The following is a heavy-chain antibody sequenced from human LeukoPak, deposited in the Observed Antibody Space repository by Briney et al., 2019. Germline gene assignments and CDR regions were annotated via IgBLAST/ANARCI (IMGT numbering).Heavy chain of an antibody. CDR3: ARGDYYGSGSSGGDY. CDR2: INWNGGST. J-gene: IGHJ4*02. D-gene: IGHD3-10*01. Sequence: GGSLRLSCAASGFTFDDYGMNWVRQAPGKGLEWVSGINWNGGSTGYADSVKGRFTIPRDNAKNSLYLQMNSLRAEDTALYYCARGDYYGSGSSGGDYWGQGTLVTVSS. V-gene: IGHV3-20*04. CDR1: GFTFDDYG.